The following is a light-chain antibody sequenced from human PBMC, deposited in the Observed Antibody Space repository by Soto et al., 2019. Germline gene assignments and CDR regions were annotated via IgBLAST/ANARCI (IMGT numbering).Light chain of an antibody. CDR2: DAS. CDR1: QSVSDQ. Sequence: EIVLTQSPATLSLSPGERATLSCRTSQSVSDQLAWFQQKPGQAPRLLIYDASNRATGIPARFSGSGYGTDFTLTISSLEPEDVAVYYCQQRRNWPWLTFGGGTKEEI. J-gene: IGKJ4*01. CDR3: QQRRNWPWLT. V-gene: IGKV3-11*01.